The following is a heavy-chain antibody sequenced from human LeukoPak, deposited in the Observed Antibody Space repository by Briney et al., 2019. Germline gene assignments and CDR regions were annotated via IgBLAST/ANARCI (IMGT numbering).Heavy chain of an antibody. V-gene: IGHV3-23*01. CDR1: GFTFSTYA. CDR3: AKHLGYSTSSGIDY. Sequence: GGSLRLSCAASGFTFSTYAMSWVRQAPGKGLEWVSTISGGVLSTYYADSVKGRFTISRDNSQNTLYLQMNSLRADDTAVYYCAKHLGYSTSSGIDYWGQGTLVTVSS. J-gene: IGHJ4*02. CDR2: ISGGVLST. D-gene: IGHD6-6*01.